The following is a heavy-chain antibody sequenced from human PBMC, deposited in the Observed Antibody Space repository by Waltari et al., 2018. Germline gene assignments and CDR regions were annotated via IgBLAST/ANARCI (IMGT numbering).Heavy chain of an antibody. D-gene: IGHD2-2*02. Sequence: EVQLVETGGGLIQPGGSLRISCAASGFTVRSNYLSWVRQAPGKGLEWVSVIYSGGSTYYADSVKGRFTISRDNSKNTLYLQMNSLRAEDTAVYYCARDLYGYYMDVWGKGTTVTVSS. CDR1: GFTVRSNY. CDR2: IYSGGST. V-gene: IGHV3-53*02. CDR3: ARDLYGYYMDV. J-gene: IGHJ6*03.